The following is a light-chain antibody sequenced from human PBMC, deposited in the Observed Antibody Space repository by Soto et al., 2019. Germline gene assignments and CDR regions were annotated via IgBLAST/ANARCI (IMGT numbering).Light chain of an antibody. V-gene: IGKV3-15*01. Sequence: IGMTQSPATLSVSPGERATLSCRASQTIYSNVAWYQQRPGQPPRLLIYRASSRATGIPARFSGSGSGTEFTLTINSLQSEDTATYYCQQYDHPPYTFGQGTKLEIK. CDR1: QTIYSN. CDR2: RAS. CDR3: QQYDHPPYT. J-gene: IGKJ2*01.